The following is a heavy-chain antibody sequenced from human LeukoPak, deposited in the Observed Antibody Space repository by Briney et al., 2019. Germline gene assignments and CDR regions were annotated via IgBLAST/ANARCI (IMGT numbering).Heavy chain of an antibody. CDR1: GFTFDDYA. CDR2: ISWNSGSI. Sequence: PGGSLRLSCAASGFTFDDYAMHWVRQAPGKGLEWVSGISWNSGSIGYADSVKGRFTISRDNAKNSLYLQMNSLRAEDTALYYCAKDMSWELPPLSGNNAFDIWGQGTMVTVSS. J-gene: IGHJ3*02. CDR3: AKDMSWELPPLSGNNAFDI. D-gene: IGHD1-26*01. V-gene: IGHV3-9*01.